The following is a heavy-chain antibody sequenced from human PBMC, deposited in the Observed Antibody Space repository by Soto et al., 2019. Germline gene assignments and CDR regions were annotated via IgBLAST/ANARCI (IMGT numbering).Heavy chain of an antibody. CDR1: GYSFTSYW. V-gene: IGHV5-10-1*01. CDR2: IDPSDSYT. Sequence: PGESLKISCKGSGYSFTSYWISWVRQMPGKGLEWMGRIDPSDSYTNYSPSFQGHVTISADKSNSTAYLQWSSLKASDTAMYYCARQTEYSSTRPYYYYGMDVWGQGTTVTVSS. CDR3: ARQTEYSSTRPYYYYGMDV. D-gene: IGHD6-6*01. J-gene: IGHJ6*02.